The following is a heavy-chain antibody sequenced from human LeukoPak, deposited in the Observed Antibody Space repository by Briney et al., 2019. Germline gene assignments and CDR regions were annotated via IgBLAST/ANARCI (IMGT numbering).Heavy chain of an antibody. D-gene: IGHD3-22*01. CDR1: GRSISSYY. CDR2: ISTSGST. CDR3: ARVRYSDSSVLTRKRSYYFDY. J-gene: IGHJ4*02. Sequence: SETLSLTCNVSGRSISSYYWRWIRQPAGKGLESIGHISTSGSTNYNPTLKGRVTMSVDTSKSQFSLKLSSVTAADTGVYYCARVRYSDSSVLTRKRSYYFDYWGQGTLVTVSS. V-gene: IGHV4-4*07.